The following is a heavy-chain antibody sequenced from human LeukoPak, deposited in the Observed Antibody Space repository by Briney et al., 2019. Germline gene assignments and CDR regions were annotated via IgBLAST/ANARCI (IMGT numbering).Heavy chain of an antibody. CDR1: GFTFTNYW. Sequence: PGGSLRLSCAASGFTFTNYWMDWVRQIPGKGLVWVSHINNDGTNTFYADSVRGRFTISRDNVRNTVYLQMNSLRAEDTALYYCARDGSYDYWGQGTLVIVSS. CDR3: ARDGSYDY. V-gene: IGHV3-74*01. J-gene: IGHJ4*02. CDR2: INNDGTNT.